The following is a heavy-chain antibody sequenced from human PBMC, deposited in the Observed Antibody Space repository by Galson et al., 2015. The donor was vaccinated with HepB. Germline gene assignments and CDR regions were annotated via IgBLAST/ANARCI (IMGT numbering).Heavy chain of an antibody. D-gene: IGHD3-10*01. V-gene: IGHV3-74*01. CDR2: INTDGSSA. Sequence: SLRLSCAASGFTFSNSWMHWVRQTPGKGLVWVSRINTDGSSATYADSVKGRFTISRDNAKNTLYLLMNSLRAEDTAVYYCISSYWGAPNYWGQGTLVTVSS. CDR1: GFTFSNSW. J-gene: IGHJ4*02. CDR3: ISSYWGAPNY.